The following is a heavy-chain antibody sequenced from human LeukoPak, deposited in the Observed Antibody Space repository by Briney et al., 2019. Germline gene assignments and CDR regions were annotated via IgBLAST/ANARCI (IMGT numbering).Heavy chain of an antibody. J-gene: IGHJ3*02. CDR3: VREGALTGTSDAFDI. D-gene: IGHD1-20*01. CDR1: GDSISSYY. Sequence: SETLSLTCTVSGDSISSYYWSWIRQPAGKGLEWIGRIYTSGSTNYNPSLKSRVTMSVDTSKNQFSLKLSSVTAADTAVYYCVREGALTGTSDAFDIWGQGTMVTVSS. V-gene: IGHV4-4*07. CDR2: IYTSGST.